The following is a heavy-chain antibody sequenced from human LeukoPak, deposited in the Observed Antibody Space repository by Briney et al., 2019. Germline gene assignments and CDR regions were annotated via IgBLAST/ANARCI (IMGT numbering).Heavy chain of an antibody. CDR3: ARGRQNWNYAVGGY. J-gene: IGHJ4*02. CDR2: IYYSGST. Sequence: SETLSLTCTVSGGSISSYYWSWIRQPPGKGLEWIGYIYYSGSTNYNPSLKSRVTVSVDTSKNQFSLKLSSVTAADTAVYYCARGRQNWNYAVGGYWGQGTLVTVSS. D-gene: IGHD1-7*01. CDR1: GGSISSYY. V-gene: IGHV4-59*08.